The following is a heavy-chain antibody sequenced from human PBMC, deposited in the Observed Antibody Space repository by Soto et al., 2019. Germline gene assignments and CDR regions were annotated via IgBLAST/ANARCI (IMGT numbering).Heavy chain of an antibody. J-gene: IGHJ3*02. V-gene: IGHV4-4*02. D-gene: IGHD5-18*01. CDR2: IYHSGST. CDR1: GGSISSSNW. Sequence: QVQLQESGPGLVKPSGTLSLTCAVSGGSISSSNWWSWVRQPPGKGLEWIGEIYHSGSTNYNPSLTSRVTVSVDTSKTPFSLTLSSVPAADTAVYYCARGVDSYGPPRLEAFEIWGQGTMVTVSS. CDR3: ARGVDSYGPPRLEAFEI.